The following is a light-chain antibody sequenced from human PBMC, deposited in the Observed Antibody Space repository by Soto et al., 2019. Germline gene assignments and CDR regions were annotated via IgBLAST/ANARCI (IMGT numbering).Light chain of an antibody. CDR1: QSVTSR. CDR2: GAS. J-gene: IGKJ4*01. V-gene: IGKV1-5*01. Sequence: DIQMTQSPSTLSASVGDRVTITCRASQSVTSRLAWYQQKPGKAPKLLICGASNLESGVPSRFSGSGSGTEFTLTISSLQPDDFATYYCQQYNSYSLTFGGGTTVEIK. CDR3: QQYNSYSLT.